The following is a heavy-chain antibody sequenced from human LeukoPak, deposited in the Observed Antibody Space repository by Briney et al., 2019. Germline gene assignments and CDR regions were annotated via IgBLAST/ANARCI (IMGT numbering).Heavy chain of an antibody. CDR1: GDSVSRSDSD. V-gene: IGHV4-39*01. Sequence: SETLSLTCSVSGDSVSRSDSDWDWIRQPPGKGLEWIGTIYYSGRTYYSPSLKSRVTMSVDPSNNQFSLTLRSVTAADTAVYYCARRRYYDGNGYLEWGQGTLLSVSS. CDR3: ARRRYYDGNGYLE. CDR2: IYYSGRT. D-gene: IGHD3-22*01. J-gene: IGHJ4*02.